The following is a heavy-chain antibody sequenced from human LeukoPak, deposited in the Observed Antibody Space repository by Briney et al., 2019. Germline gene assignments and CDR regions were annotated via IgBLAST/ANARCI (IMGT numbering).Heavy chain of an antibody. CDR1: GGSISSYY. D-gene: IGHD3-22*01. V-gene: IGHV4-59*01. Sequence: SSETLSLTCTVSGGSISSYYWSWIRQPPGKGLEWIGYIYYSGSTNYNPSLKSRVTISVDTSKNQFSLKLSSVTAADTAVYYCARATPYYYDSSGPRAGFDPWGQGTLVTVPS. J-gene: IGHJ5*02. CDR3: ARATPYYYDSSGPRAGFDP. CDR2: IYYSGST.